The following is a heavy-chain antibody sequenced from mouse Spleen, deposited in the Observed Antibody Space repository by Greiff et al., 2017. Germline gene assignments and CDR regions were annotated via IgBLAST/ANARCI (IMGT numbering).Heavy chain of an antibody. J-gene: IGHJ1*01. V-gene: IGHV5-2*01. CDR3: ARQGGSSYGYWYFDV. D-gene: IGHD1-1*01. CDR1: EYEFPSHD. CDR2: INSVGGGT. Sequence: EVQVVESGGGLVQPGESLKLSCESNEYEFPSHDMSWVRKTPEKRLELVAAINSVGGGTYYPGTMERRFIISRDNTKKTLYLQMSSLRSEDTALYYCARQGGSSYGYWYFDVWGAGTTVTVSS.